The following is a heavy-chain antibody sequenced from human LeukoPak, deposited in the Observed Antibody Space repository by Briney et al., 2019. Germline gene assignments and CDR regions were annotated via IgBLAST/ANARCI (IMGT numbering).Heavy chain of an antibody. V-gene: IGHV3-23*01. J-gene: IGHJ4*02. CDR1: GFTFSSYV. D-gene: IGHD6-19*01. CDR2: ISGSGGST. Sequence: PGGSLRLSCAASGFTFSSYVMSWVRQAPGKGLEWVSGISGSGGSTNHADSVKGRFTISRDNSKNTLYLQMNSLRAEDTAEYYSAKVYSSGWYWVDYWGQGTLVTVSS. CDR3: AKVYSSGWYWVDY.